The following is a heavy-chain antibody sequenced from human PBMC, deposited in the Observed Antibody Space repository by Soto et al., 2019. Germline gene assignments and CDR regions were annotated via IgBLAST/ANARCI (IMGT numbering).Heavy chain of an antibody. D-gene: IGHD5-12*01. V-gene: IGHV4-59*04. CDR2: IYHSGST. CDR3: AAGGGLPRYY. J-gene: IGHJ4*02. CDR1: GGSISSYY. Sequence: SETLSLTCTVSGGSISSYYWSWIRQPPGKGLEWIGYIYHSGSTYYNPSLKSRVTISVDRSKNQFSLKLSSVTAADTAAYYCAAGGGLPRYYWGQGTLVTVS.